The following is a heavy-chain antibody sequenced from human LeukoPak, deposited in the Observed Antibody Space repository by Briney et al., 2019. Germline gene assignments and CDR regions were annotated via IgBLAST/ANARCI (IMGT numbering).Heavy chain of an antibody. CDR1: GYSISSGYY. D-gene: IGHD6-19*01. Sequence: PSETLSLTCTVSGYSISSGYYWAWIRQPPGKGLEWIGNIYHTGSTYYNPSLKSRVTISVDKSKNQFSLKLSSVTAADTAVYYCARADSGWYQRYFDYWGQGTLVTVSS. J-gene: IGHJ4*02. V-gene: IGHV4-38-2*02. CDR3: ARADSGWYQRYFDY. CDR2: IYHTGST.